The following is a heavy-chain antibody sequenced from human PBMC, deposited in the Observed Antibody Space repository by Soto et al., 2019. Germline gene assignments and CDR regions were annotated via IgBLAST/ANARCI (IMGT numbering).Heavy chain of an antibody. CDR3: ARRLGYYPDNDAFDI. V-gene: IGHV4-30-4*01. J-gene: IGHJ3*02. CDR2: IYYSGGT. CDR1: GGSISSGDYY. Sequence: PSETLSLTCTVSGGSISSGDYYWSWIRQPPGKGLEWIGYIYYSGGTYYNPSLKSRVTISVDTSKNQFSLKLSSVTAADTAVYYCARRLGYYPDNDAFDIWGQGTMVTVSS. D-gene: IGHD3-22*01.